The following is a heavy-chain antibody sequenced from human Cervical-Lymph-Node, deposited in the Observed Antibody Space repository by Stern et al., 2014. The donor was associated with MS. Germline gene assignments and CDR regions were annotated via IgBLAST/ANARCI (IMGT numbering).Heavy chain of an antibody. V-gene: IGHV7-4-1*02. CDR3: ARPNDSSGLFDQ. J-gene: IGHJ5*02. Sequence: QVQLVQSGSELKKPGASVKVSCKASGYTFNNYAMNWVRQAPGQGLEWMGWISTNTGDPDYAQGFTGRFVFSMDTSVGTAYLQITSLKAEDTAVYYCARPNDSSGLFDQWGQGTLVTVSS. CDR1: GYTFNNYA. CDR2: ISTNTGDP. D-gene: IGHD6-19*01.